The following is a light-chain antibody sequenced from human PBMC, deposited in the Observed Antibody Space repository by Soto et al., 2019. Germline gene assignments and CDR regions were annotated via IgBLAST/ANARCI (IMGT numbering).Light chain of an antibody. Sequence: EIGLTQSPATLSLYLGERATLSCRASQSVSSNFLAWYQQKPGQAPRLLIYGASSRATGIPDRFSGSGSGTDFTLTISRLEPEDFAVYYCQQYGSSPQTFGQGTKVDIK. V-gene: IGKV3-20*01. J-gene: IGKJ1*01. CDR2: GAS. CDR3: QQYGSSPQT. CDR1: QSVSSNF.